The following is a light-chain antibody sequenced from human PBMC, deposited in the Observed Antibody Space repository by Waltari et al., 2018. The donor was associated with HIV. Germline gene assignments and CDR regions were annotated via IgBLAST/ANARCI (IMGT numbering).Light chain of an antibody. J-gene: IGKJ4*01. CDR2: DAS. V-gene: IGKV3-11*01. CDR1: QSISGA. CDR3: QQGSGWPPAFS. Sequence: LTQSPATLSLSPGESATPSCRASQSISGAVAWYQQKPGQAPRLLIYDASRRYTGIPARFRGSGSGTDFTLTISSLEPEDFGIYYCQQGSGWPPAFSFGGGTRVDIK.